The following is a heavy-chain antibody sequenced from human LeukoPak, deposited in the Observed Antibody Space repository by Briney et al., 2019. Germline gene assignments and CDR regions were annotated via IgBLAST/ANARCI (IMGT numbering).Heavy chain of an antibody. J-gene: IGHJ6*02. CDR1: GGSISSYY. D-gene: IGHD3-9*01. CDR3: AISPGLRYFDWTPGYYYGMDV. Sequence: NPSETLSLTCTVSGGSISSYYWSWIRQPPGKGLEWIGYIYYSGSTNYNPSLKSRVTISVDTSKNQFSLKLSSVTAADTAVYYCAISPGLRYFDWTPGYYYGMDVWGQGTTVTVSS. V-gene: IGHV4-59*12. CDR2: IYYSGST.